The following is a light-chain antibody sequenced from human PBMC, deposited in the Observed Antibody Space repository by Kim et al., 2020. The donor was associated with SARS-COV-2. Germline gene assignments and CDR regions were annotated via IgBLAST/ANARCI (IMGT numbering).Light chain of an antibody. V-gene: IGLV2-8*01. Sequence: GQSVTISCTGTSRDVGGYNYGAWYQQHPGKAPKLMIYEVSKRPSGVPDRFSGSKSGNTASLTVSGLQAEDEADYYCSSYAGSNNYVFGTGTKVTVL. CDR2: EVS. J-gene: IGLJ1*01. CDR1: SRDVGGYNY. CDR3: SSYAGSNNYV.